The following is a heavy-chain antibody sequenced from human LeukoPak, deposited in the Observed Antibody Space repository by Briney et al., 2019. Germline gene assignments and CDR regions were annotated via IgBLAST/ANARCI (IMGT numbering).Heavy chain of an antibody. CDR1: GFTFSSYE. Sequence: GGSLRLSCAASGFTFSSYEMNWVRQAPGKGLEWVSYISSSGSTIYFADSVKGRFTISRDNAKNSVYLQMNSLRAEDTAVYYCAELGITMIGGVWGKGTTVTISS. D-gene: IGHD3-10*02. J-gene: IGHJ6*04. CDR3: AELGITMIGGV. V-gene: IGHV3-48*03. CDR2: ISSSGSTI.